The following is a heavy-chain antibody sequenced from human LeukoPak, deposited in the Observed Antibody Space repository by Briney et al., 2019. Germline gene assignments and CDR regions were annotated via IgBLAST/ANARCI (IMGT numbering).Heavy chain of an antibody. CDR1: GGSISSGNYY. J-gene: IGHJ5*02. D-gene: IGHD3-3*01. Sequence: SETLSLTCTVSGGSISSGNYYWNWIRQPAGKGLEWIGRIYTSGSINYNPSLKSRVTISVDTSKNQFSLKLSSVTAADTAVYYCARHRTSNFYDFWSGYYGNWFDPWGQGTLVTVSS. CDR3: ARHRTSNFYDFWSGYYGNWFDP. CDR2: IYTSGSI. V-gene: IGHV4-61*02.